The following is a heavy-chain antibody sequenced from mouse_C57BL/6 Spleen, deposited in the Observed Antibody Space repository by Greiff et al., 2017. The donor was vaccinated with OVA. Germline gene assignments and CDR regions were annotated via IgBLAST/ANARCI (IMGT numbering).Heavy chain of an antibody. CDR1: GYTFTDHT. D-gene: IGHD1-1*01. Sequence: VKLVESDAELVKPGASVKISCKVSGYTFTDHTIHWMKQRPEQGLEWIGYIYPRDGSTKYNEKFKGKATLTADKSSSTAYMQLNSLTSEDSAVYFCATPDYGSSYGFAYWGQGTLVTVSA. CDR3: ATPDYGSSYGFAY. CDR2: IYPRDGST. V-gene: IGHV1-78*01. J-gene: IGHJ3*01.